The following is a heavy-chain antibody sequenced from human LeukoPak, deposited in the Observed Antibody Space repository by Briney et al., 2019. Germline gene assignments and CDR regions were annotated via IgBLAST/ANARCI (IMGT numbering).Heavy chain of an antibody. Sequence: ASGKVSCKASGYTFTSYAMQWVRQAPGQRLEWMGWINAGSGNTEYSQKFQGRVTITRDTSASTDYMELSSLRSEETAVYYCARERGAEGVFDYWGKGPLVTVSS. CDR2: INAGSGNT. CDR1: GYTFTSYA. V-gene: IGHV1-3*01. J-gene: IGHJ4*02. CDR3: ARERGAEGVFDY.